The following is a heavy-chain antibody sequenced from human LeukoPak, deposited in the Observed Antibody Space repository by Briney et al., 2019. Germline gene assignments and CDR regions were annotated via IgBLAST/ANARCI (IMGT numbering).Heavy chain of an antibody. CDR1: GFTFSSYG. CDR2: IWYDGSNK. Sequence: GGSLRLSCAASGFTFSSYGMHWVRQAPGKGLEWAAVIWYDGSNKYYADSVKGRFTISRDNSKNTLYLQMNSLRAEDTAVYYCARDYGMDVWGQGTTVTVSS. V-gene: IGHV3-33*01. J-gene: IGHJ6*02. CDR3: ARDYGMDV.